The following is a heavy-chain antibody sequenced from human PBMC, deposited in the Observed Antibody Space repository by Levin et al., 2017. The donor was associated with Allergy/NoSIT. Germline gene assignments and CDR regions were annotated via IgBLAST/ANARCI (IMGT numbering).Heavy chain of an antibody. D-gene: IGHD6-13*01. Sequence: SCAASGFSFRSFGMHWARQSPGKGLEWLAVISYDGSDTYYADSVKGRFTISRDNSKNTLYLQMNSLRGEDAAVYYCAKDVVFGTSSWALDFWGQGILATVSS. CDR3: AKDVVFGTSSWALDF. CDR1: GFSFRSFG. J-gene: IGHJ4*02. CDR2: ISYDGSDT. V-gene: IGHV3-30*18.